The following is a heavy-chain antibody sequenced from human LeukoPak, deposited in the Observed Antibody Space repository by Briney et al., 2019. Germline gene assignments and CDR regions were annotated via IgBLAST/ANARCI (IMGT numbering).Heavy chain of an antibody. J-gene: IGHJ5*02. CDR3: ARRGNYYGSGSNNWFDP. Sequence: GGSLRLSCAASGFIVSSNYMSWVRQAPGKGLEWVSIIYSSGSTYYADSVKGRFTISRDNSKNTLYLQMNSLRAEDTAVYYCARRGNYYGSGSNNWFDPWGQGTLVTVSS. D-gene: IGHD3-10*01. V-gene: IGHV3-66*04. CDR1: GFIVSSNY. CDR2: IYSSGST.